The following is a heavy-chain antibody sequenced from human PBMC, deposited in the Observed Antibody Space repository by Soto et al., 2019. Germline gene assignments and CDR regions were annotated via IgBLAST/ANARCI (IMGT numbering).Heavy chain of an antibody. V-gene: IGHV3-72*01. CDR1: GFTFSDHY. Sequence: GGSLRLSCAASGFTFSDHYMDWARQAPGKGLEWVGRTRNKANSYTTEYAASVKGRFTISRDDSKNSLYLQMNSLKTEDTAVYYCARERGYDFWSGYSHRAYYFDYWGQGTLVTVSS. CDR3: ARERGYDFWSGYSHRAYYFDY. D-gene: IGHD3-3*01. CDR2: TRNKANSYTT. J-gene: IGHJ4*02.